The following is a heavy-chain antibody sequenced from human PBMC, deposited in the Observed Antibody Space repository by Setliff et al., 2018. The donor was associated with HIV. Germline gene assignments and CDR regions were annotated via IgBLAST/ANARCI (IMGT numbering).Heavy chain of an antibody. CDR3: ARDRRSIFGVDTKNWFDP. J-gene: IGHJ5*02. CDR2: IYYSGST. CDR1: GGSFSDYY. V-gene: IGHV4-34*01. D-gene: IGHD3-3*01. Sequence: SETLSLTCAVYGGSFSDYYWSWIRQPPGKGLDWIGSIYYSGSTYYNPSLKSRVTISEDRSRNQFSLRLSSVTVADTAVYYCARDRRSIFGVDTKNWFDPWGQGTLVTVSS.